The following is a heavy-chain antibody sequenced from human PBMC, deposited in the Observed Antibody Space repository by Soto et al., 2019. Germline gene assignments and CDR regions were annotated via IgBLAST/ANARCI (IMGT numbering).Heavy chain of an antibody. J-gene: IGHJ4*02. CDR1: GGSISSGGYY. CDR3: ATSYGNAWYTY. Sequence: PSETLSLTCTVSGGSISSGGYYWSWIRQHPGKGLEWIGYIYYSGSTYYNPSLKSRLTISVDRSKNQFSLQLTSVTVADTAVYYCATSYGNAWYTYWGQGPQVTVSS. CDR2: IYYSGST. D-gene: IGHD6-13*01. V-gene: IGHV4-31*03.